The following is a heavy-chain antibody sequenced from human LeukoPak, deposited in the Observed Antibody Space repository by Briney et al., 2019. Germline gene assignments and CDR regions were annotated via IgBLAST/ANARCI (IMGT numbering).Heavy chain of an antibody. D-gene: IGHD1-26*01. J-gene: IGHJ6*02. CDR2: IKQDGSEK. CDR1: GFTFSSYW. CDR3: ARDLGGPIWYYYGMDL. V-gene: IGHV3-7*01. Sequence: GGSLRLSCAASGFTFSSYWMSWVRQAPGKGLEWVANIKQDGSEKYYVDSVKGRFTISRDNAKNSLYLQMNSLRAEDTAVYYCARDLGGPIWYYYGMDLWGQGTTVTVSS.